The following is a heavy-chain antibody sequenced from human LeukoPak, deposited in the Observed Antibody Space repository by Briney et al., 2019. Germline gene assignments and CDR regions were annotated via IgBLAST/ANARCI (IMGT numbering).Heavy chain of an antibody. CDR1: GFTFSSYA. J-gene: IGHJ4*02. Sequence: PGGSLRLSCAASGFTFSSYAMSWVRQAPGKGLEWGSAISGSGGSTYYADSVKGRFTISRDNSKNTLYLQMNSLRAEDTAVYYCAKGSQGWLHLISLDYWGQGTLVTVSS. CDR2: ISGSGGST. D-gene: IGHD5-24*01. V-gene: IGHV3-23*01. CDR3: AKGSQGWLHLISLDY.